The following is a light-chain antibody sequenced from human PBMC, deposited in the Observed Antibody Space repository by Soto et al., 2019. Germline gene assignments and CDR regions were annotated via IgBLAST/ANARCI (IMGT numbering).Light chain of an antibody. CDR1: QSVSSH. J-gene: IGKJ5*01. V-gene: IGKV3-11*01. CDR2: GAS. Sequence: EIVLTQSPGTLFLSPGERATLSCRASQSVSSHLAWYQHKPGQAPRLLIYGASNRATGIPARFSGSGSGTDFTLTISSLEPEDSAVYYCQQRHKWPITFGQGTRLEIK. CDR3: QQRHKWPIT.